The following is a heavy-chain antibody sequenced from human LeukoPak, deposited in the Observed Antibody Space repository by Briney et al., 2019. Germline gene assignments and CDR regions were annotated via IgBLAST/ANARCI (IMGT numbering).Heavy chain of an antibody. D-gene: IGHD2-2*01. CDR3: AKDRGRFCSSTSCYALY. V-gene: IGHV3-30*02. CDR2: IRYDGGNK. Sequence: GGSLRLSCAASGFTFSSYGMHWVRQAPGKGLEWVAFIRYDGGNKYYADSVKGRFTISRDNSKNTLYLQMNSLRAEDTAVYYCAKDRGRFCSSTSCYALYWGQGTLVTVSS. J-gene: IGHJ4*02. CDR1: GFTFSSYG.